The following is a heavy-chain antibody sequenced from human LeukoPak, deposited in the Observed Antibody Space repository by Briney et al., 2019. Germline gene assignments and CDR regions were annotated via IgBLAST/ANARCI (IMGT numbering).Heavy chain of an antibody. V-gene: IGHV3-23*01. CDR2: ISGSGGST. CDR1: GFTFSSYG. CDR3: ARAHNWKYGSFDF. J-gene: IGHJ4*02. Sequence: GGTLRLSCAASGFTFSSYGMSWVRQAPGKGLEWVSAISGSGGSTYYADSVKGRFTISRDNAKNSLYLQMNSLRAEDTAVYYCARAHNWKYGSFDFWGQGTLVTVSS. D-gene: IGHD1-7*01.